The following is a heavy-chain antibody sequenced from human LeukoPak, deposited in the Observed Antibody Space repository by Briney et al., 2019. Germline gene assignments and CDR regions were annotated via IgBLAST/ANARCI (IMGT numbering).Heavy chain of an antibody. V-gene: IGHV4-61*02. CDR3: ARDGGWFGELLDYMDV. CDR1: GGSISRGSYY. CDR2: IYNSGST. Sequence: SETLSLTCIVSGGSISRGSYYWNWIRQPAGKGLEWMGRIYNSGSTNYNPSLKSRVTMSVDTSKNQFSLKLSSVTAADTAVYYCARDGGWFGELLDYMDVWGKGTTVTVSS. D-gene: IGHD3-10*01. J-gene: IGHJ6*03.